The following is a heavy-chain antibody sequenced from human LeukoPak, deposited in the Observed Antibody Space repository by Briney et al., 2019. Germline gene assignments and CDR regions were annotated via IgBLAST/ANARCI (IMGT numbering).Heavy chain of an antibody. J-gene: IGHJ5*02. CDR2: IIPIFGTA. CDR3: ARVRTRRWFDP. V-gene: IGHV1-69*05. CDR1: GGTFSSYA. D-gene: IGHD1-14*01. Sequence: GASVKVSCKASGGTFSSYAISWVRQAPGQGLEWMGGIIPIFGTANYAQKFQGRVTMTRDMSTSTVYMELSSLRSEDTAVYYCARVRTRRWFDPWGQGTLVTVSS.